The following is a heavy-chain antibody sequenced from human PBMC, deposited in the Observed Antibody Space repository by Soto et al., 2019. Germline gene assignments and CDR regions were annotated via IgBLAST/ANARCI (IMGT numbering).Heavy chain of an antibody. J-gene: IGHJ4*02. CDR2: HHSDST. Sequence: QVQLQESGRGLVKPSETLSLTCTVSGGSMRGQHWSWIRQPPGKGLEWIGHHSDSTNYNPSLKSRITISTDTSKNQFSLKLSSVTAADTAVYYCATYTVGEGGRGYWGQGTLVTVSS. D-gene: IGHD3-16*01. V-gene: IGHV4-4*09. CDR3: ATYTVGEGGRGY. CDR1: GGSMRGQH.